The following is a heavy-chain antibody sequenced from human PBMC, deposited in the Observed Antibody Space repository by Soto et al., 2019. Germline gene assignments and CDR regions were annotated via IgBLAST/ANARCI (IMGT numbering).Heavy chain of an antibody. CDR1: GDSVSNNSAA. V-gene: IGHV6-1*01. Sequence: SQTLSLTCAISGDSVSNNSAAWNWIRQSPSRGLEWLGRTYYRSKWYNDYAVSVKSRITINPDTSKNQFSLQLNSVTPEDTAVYYCARSPLHYDYIWGSYRRDPGATGYFDYWGQGTLVTVSS. D-gene: IGHD3-16*02. J-gene: IGHJ4*02. CDR3: ARSPLHYDYIWGSYRRDPGATGYFDY. CDR2: TYYRSKWYN.